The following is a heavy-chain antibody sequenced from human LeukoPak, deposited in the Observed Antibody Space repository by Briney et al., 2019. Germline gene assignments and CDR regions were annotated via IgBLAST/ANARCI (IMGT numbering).Heavy chain of an antibody. J-gene: IGHJ6*03. CDR3: ARRRELSLFRYYYYYMDV. CDR2: MNPNSGNT. V-gene: IGHV1-8*01. CDR1: GYTFTSYD. D-gene: IGHD3-16*02. Sequence: ASVKVSCKASGYTFTSYDINWVRQATGQGLEWMGWMNPNSGNTGYAQKFQGRVTMTRNTSISTAYMELSSLRSEDTAVYYCARRRELSLFRYYYYYMDVWGKGTTVTISS.